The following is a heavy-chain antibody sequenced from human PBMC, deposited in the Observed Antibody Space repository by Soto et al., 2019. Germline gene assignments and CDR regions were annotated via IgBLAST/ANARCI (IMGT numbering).Heavy chain of an antibody. CDR3: AKSGPTNYFDF. V-gene: IGHV3-23*01. D-gene: IGHD1-26*01. J-gene: IGHJ4*02. CDR2: ITGGSGFT. CDR1: GFTFSTFA. Sequence: GSLKLSCAASGFTFSTFAMNWVRQAPGKGLEWVSGITGGSGFTFYADSVKGRFTISRDDSENTLFLQMSSLRAEDTAKYYCAKSGPTNYFDFWGQGTLVTVSS.